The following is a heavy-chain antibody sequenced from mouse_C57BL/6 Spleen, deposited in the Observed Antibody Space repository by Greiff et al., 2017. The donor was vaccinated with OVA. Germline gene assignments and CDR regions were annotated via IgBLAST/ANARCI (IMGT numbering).Heavy chain of an antibody. CDR1: GYTFTDYE. CDR2: IDPETGGT. J-gene: IGHJ2*01. CDR3: TRSDYSNYFDY. Sequence: VQLQQSGAELVRPGASVTLSCKASGYTFTDYEMHWVKQTPVHGLEWIGAIDPETGGTAYNQKFKGKAILTADKSSSTAYMELRSLTSEDSAVYYCTRSDYSNYFDYWGQGTTLTVSS. V-gene: IGHV1-15*01. D-gene: IGHD2-5*01.